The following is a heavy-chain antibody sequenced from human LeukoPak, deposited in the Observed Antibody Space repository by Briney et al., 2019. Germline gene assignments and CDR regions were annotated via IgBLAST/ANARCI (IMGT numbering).Heavy chain of an antibody. CDR1: GFTFSSYA. CDR3: ARDLVGATQDGGDY. V-gene: IGHV3-30-3*01. J-gene: IGHJ4*02. CDR2: ISYDGSNK. Sequence: PGRSLRLSCAASGFTFSSYAMHWVRQAPGKGLEWVAVISYDGSNKYYADSVKGRFTISRDNSKNTLYLQMNSLRAEDTAVYYCARDLVGATQDGGDYWGQGTLVTVSS. D-gene: IGHD1-26*01.